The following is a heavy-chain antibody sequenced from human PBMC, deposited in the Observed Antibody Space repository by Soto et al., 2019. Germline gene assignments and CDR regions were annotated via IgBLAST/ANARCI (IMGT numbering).Heavy chain of an antibody. Sequence: GPQVKVSCKASGGTFSSYAISWVRQAPGQGLEWMGGIIPIFGTANYAQKFQGRVTITADESTSTAYMELSSLRSEDTAVYYCARSGLTAARNSRPVWWFDPWGQGTLVTVSS. CDR1: GGTFSSYA. CDR3: ARSGLTAARNSRPVWWFDP. J-gene: IGHJ5*02. D-gene: IGHD6-6*01. CDR2: IIPIFGTA. V-gene: IGHV1-69*01.